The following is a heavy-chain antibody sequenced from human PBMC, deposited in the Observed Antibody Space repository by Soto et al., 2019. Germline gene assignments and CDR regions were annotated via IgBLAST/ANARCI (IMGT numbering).Heavy chain of an antibody. Sequence: AGGSLRLSCAASGFTFSSYAMHWVRQAPGKGLEWVAVISYDGSNKYYADSVKGRFTISRDNSKNTLYLQMNSLRAEDTAVYYCARVGATKYYYYYYGMDVWGQGTTVTVSS. CDR2: ISYDGSNK. D-gene: IGHD1-26*01. J-gene: IGHJ6*02. V-gene: IGHV3-30-3*01. CDR1: GFTFSSYA. CDR3: ARVGATKYYYYYYGMDV.